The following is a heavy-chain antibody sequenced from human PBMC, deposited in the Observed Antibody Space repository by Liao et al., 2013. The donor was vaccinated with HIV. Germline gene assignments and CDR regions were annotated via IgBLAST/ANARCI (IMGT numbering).Heavy chain of an antibody. Sequence: QVQLQESGPGLVKPSETLSLTCTVSGGSINKYYWSWIRQSPAKGLEWIGYIYYSGSTNYNPTFASRLTISVDTPRTQFSLKLSSVTTADTGVYYCARDGGRTTNNLGSAFVYLGPKGQWSPSL. CDR3: ARDGGRTTNNLGSAFVY. V-gene: IGHV4-59*12. D-gene: IGHD1-1*01. J-gene: IGHJ3*02. CDR2: IYYSGST. CDR1: GGSINKYY.